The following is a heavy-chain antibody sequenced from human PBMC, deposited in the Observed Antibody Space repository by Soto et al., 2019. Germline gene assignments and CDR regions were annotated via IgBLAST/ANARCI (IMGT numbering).Heavy chain of an antibody. V-gene: IGHV3-23*01. CDR1: GFTFSSYA. Sequence: GGSLRLSCAASGFTFSSYAMSWVRQAPGKGLEWVSAISGSGGSTYYADSVKGRFTISRDNSKNTLYLQMNSLRAEDTAVYYCAGYSSSWRKGYFDYWGQGTLVTVSS. D-gene: IGHD6-13*01. J-gene: IGHJ4*02. CDR3: AGYSSSWRKGYFDY. CDR2: ISGSGGST.